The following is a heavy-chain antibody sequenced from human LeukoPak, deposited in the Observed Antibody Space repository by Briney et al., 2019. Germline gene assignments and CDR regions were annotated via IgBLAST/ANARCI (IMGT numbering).Heavy chain of an antibody. CDR2: IDPSDSYT. CDR1: RYSFTSYW. D-gene: IGHD2-2*01. CDR3: ARQEYGENDY. Sequence: GESLRISCQGSRYSFTSYWISWVRQLPGKGLEWMGRIDPSDSYTNYSPSFQGHVTISADKSISTAYLQWSSLKASDTAMYCCARQEYGENDYWGQGTLVTVSS. V-gene: IGHV5-10-1*01. J-gene: IGHJ4*02.